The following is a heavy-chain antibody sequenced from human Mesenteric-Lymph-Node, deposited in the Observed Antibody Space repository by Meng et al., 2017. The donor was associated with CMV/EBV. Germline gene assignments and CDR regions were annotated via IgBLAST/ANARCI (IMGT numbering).Heavy chain of an antibody. J-gene: IGHJ6*02. CDR1: GFTFTTYW. CDR3: AREVVVVAAMSDGMDV. D-gene: IGHD2-15*01. V-gene: IGHV3-7*01. Sequence: GESLKISCEASGFTFTTYWMSWVRQAPGKGLEWVANINQDGSEKYYVDSVKGRFTISRDNAKNSVYLQMNSLRAEDTAVYYCAREVVVVAAMSDGMDVWGQGTTVTVSS. CDR2: INQDGSEK.